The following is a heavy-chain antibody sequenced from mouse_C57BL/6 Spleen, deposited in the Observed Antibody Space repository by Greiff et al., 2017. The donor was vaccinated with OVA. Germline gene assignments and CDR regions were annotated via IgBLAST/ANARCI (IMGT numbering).Heavy chain of an antibody. CDR3: ARVGYGPYYFDY. CDR2: IDPSDSYT. Sequence: VQLQQPGAELVMPGASVKLSCKASGYTFTSYWMHWVKQRPGQGLEWIGEIDPSDSYTNYNQKFKGKSTLTVDKSSSTAYMQLSSLTSEDSAVYYCARVGYGPYYFDYWGQGTTLTVSS. J-gene: IGHJ2*01. CDR1: GYTFTSYW. V-gene: IGHV1-69*01. D-gene: IGHD1-1*02.